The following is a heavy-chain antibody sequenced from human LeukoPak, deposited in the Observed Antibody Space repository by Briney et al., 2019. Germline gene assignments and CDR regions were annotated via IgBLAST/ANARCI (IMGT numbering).Heavy chain of an antibody. CDR3: ARGRSAWFFDY. CDR1: ADSISSSY. D-gene: IGHD6-19*01. V-gene: IGHV4-4*07. Sequence: KTSETLSLTCTVSADSISSSYWSWIRQPAGKGLEWIGRIFASGSTNYNPSLKSRVTMSVDTSKNQFSLKLSSVTAADTAVYYCARGRSAWFFDYWGQGTLVTVSS. CDR2: IFASGST. J-gene: IGHJ4*02.